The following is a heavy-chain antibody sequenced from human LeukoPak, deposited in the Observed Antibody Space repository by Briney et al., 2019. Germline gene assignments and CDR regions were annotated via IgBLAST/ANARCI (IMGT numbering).Heavy chain of an antibody. J-gene: IGHJ4*02. CDR2: IDGNGDVT. Sequence: PGGSLRLSCAAPGFTFGYYSMTWVRQAPGKGLEWVSIIDGNGDVTFYADSVEGRFTISRDNSKSTVFLQMNSLRAEDTAVYYCAKKLFSGNSPFDYWGQGALVTVSS. CDR1: GFTFGYYS. CDR3: AKKLFSGNSPFDY. D-gene: IGHD1-26*01. V-gene: IGHV3-23*01.